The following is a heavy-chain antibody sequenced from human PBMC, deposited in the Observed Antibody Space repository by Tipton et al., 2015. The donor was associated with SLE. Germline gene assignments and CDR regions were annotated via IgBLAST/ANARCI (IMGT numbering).Heavy chain of an antibody. J-gene: IGHJ6*03. CDR3: ARDLLTGEDYYYYMDV. D-gene: IGHD7-27*01. CDR1: GYTFTSYD. V-gene: IGHV1-8*01. Sequence: QLVQSGAEVKKPGASVKVSCKASGYTFTSYDINWVRQATGQGLEWMGWMNPNSGNTGYAQKFQGRVTMTRNTSISTAYMELSSLRSEDTAVYYCARDLLTGEDYYYYMDVWGKGTTVTVSS. CDR2: MNPNSGNT.